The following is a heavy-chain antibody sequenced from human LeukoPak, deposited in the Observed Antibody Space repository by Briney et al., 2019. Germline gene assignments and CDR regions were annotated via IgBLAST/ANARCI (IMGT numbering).Heavy chain of an antibody. Sequence: SGGSLRLSCAASGFTFSNAWVSWVRQAPGKGLEWVGRIKSKTDGGTTDYAAPVKGRFTISRDDSKNTLYLQMNSLKTEDTAVYYCTTGRTRVLRFLEWILYRDWGQGTLVTVSS. D-gene: IGHD3-3*01. CDR1: GFTFSNAW. J-gene: IGHJ4*02. CDR2: IKSKTDGGTT. V-gene: IGHV3-15*01. CDR3: TTGRTRVLRFLEWILYRD.